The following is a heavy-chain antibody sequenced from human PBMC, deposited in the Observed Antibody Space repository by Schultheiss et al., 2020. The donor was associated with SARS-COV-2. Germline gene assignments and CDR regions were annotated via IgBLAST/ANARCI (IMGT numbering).Heavy chain of an antibody. CDR1: GGSFSGYY. J-gene: IGHJ6*03. CDR3: ARGSYYYYYYMDV. Sequence: ESLKISCAVYGGSFSGYYWSWIRQPPGKGLEWIGEINHSGSTNYNPSLKSRVTISVDTSKNQFSLKLSSVTAADTAVYYCARGSYYYYYYMDVWGKGTTVTVSS. CDR2: INHSGST. V-gene: IGHV4-34*01.